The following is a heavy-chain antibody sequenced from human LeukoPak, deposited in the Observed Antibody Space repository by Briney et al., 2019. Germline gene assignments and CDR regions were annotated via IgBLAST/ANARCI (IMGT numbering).Heavy chain of an antibody. CDR3: AKWTGSAFDV. Sequence: SETLSLTCTVSGGSISSYYWSWIRQPPGKGLEWIGYIYYSGSTNYSPSLKSRVIISRDTSKNQVSLRLSYVAAADTAVYYCAKWTGSAFDVWGQGTMVTVSS. CDR1: GGSISSYY. CDR2: IYYSGST. D-gene: IGHD3/OR15-3a*01. J-gene: IGHJ3*01. V-gene: IGHV4-59*03.